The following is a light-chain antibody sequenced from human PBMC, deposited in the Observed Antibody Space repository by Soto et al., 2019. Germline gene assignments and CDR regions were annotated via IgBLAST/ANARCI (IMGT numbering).Light chain of an antibody. CDR1: QGIRNC. Sequence: DIQMTQSPTSLSASVGDRVTITCRASQGIRNCVAWYQQKPGQAPKLLIYAASTLRSGVPFRFSGSGSGTDFTITINSQQDEDVATYSYQKYSSVPVFGPGTKVEIK. V-gene: IGKV1-27*01. CDR2: AAS. CDR3: QKYSSVPV. J-gene: IGKJ3*01.